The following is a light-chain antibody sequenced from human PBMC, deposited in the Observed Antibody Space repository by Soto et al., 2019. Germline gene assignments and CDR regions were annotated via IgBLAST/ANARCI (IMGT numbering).Light chain of an antibody. V-gene: IGKV3-20*01. CDR1: QSVSSSY. J-gene: IGKJ5*01. CDR3: QQYGSSRT. Sequence: EFVLTQSPGTLSLSPGERSALSCSASQSVSSSYLAWYQQKPGQAPRLLIYGASSRATGIPDRFSGSGSGTDFTLTISRLEPEDFAVYYCQQYGSSRTFGQGTRLEIK. CDR2: GAS.